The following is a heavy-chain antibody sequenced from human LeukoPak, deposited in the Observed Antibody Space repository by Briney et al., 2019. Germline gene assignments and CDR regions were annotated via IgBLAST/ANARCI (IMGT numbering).Heavy chain of an antibody. J-gene: IGHJ4*02. D-gene: IGHD2-2*01. Sequence: SETLSLTCTVSGDSFSSYYWSWIRQPPGKGLEWIGSIYYSGSTNYNPSLKSRVTMSVDTSKNQFSLNLSSVTAADTAVYYCARSSKTYCDYWGQGTLVTVSS. CDR2: IYYSGST. CDR1: GDSFSSYY. V-gene: IGHV4-59*12. CDR3: ARSSKTYCDY.